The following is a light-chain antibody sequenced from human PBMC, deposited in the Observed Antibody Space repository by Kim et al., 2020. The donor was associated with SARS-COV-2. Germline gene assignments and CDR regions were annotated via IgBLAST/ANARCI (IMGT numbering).Light chain of an antibody. CDR1: SLRSYY. CDR2: GKN. CDR3: NSRDSSGNHYF. Sequence: SSELTQDPAVSVALGQTVRITCQGDSLRSYYASWYQQKPGQAPVLVIYGKNNRPSGIPDRFSGSSSGNTASLTITGAQAEAEADYYCNSRDSSGNHYFFG. V-gene: IGLV3-19*01. J-gene: IGLJ1*01.